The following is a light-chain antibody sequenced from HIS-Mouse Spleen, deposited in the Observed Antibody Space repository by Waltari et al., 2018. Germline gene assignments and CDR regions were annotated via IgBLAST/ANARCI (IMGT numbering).Light chain of an antibody. J-gene: IGKJ1*01. CDR3: QQSNSYLPT. Sequence: DIQFTQSPSFLSASVGDRVTITCRASQGISSYLAWYQQTPGKAPKLLIYAASMLQSGVPSTFSGSASVTESTLNIISLQPADFAASYFQQSNSYLPTLGQGTQVES. V-gene: IGKV1-9*01. CDR2: AAS. CDR1: QGISSY.